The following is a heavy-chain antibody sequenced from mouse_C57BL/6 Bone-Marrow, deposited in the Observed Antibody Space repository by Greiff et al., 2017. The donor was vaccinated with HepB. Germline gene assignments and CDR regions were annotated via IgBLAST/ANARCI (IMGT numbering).Heavy chain of an antibody. V-gene: IGHV1-64*01. Sequence: QVHLQQPGAELVKPGASVKLSCKASGYTFTSYWMHWVKQRPGQGLEWIGMIHPDSGSTNYNEKFKSKATLTVDKSSSTAYMQLSSLTSEDSAVYYCARGYQKGYFDVWGTGTTVTVSS. CDR2: IHPDSGST. D-gene: IGHD1-2*01. CDR3: ARGYQKGYFDV. CDR1: GYTFTSYW. J-gene: IGHJ1*03.